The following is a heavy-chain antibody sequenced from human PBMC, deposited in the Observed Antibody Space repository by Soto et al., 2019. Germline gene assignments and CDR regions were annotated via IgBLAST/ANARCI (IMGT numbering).Heavy chain of an antibody. CDR3: ARAQRLYCSSTSCYSNRNGDPLDY. CDR2: IYTSGST. Sequence: SSETLSLTCTVSGGSISSYYWSWIRQPAGKGLEWIGRIYTSGSTNYNPSLKSRVTMSVDTSKNQFSLKLSSVTAADAAVYYCARAQRLYCSSTSCYSNRNGDPLDYWGQGTLVTVSS. J-gene: IGHJ4*02. V-gene: IGHV4-4*07. D-gene: IGHD2-2*01. CDR1: GGSISSYY.